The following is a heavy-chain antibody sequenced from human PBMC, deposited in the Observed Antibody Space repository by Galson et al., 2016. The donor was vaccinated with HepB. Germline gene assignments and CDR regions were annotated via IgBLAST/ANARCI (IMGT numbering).Heavy chain of an antibody. CDR3: AKEFVATGAVVGDY. D-gene: IGHD2-21*01. Sequence: SLRLSCAASGFTFSDYYMSWIRQAPGKGLEWVSYISSSRSYTKYADSVKGRFTISRDNAKNSLYLQMNSLRVEDTALYYCAKEFVATGAVVGDYWGQGTPVTVSS. J-gene: IGHJ4*02. CDR1: GFTFSDYY. CDR2: ISSSRSYT. V-gene: IGHV3-11*05.